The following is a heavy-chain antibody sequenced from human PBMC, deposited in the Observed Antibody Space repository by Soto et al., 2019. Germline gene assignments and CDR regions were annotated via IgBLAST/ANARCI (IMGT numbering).Heavy chain of an antibody. J-gene: IGHJ6*03. CDR1: GGSISRYY. Sequence: SETLSLTCTVSGGSISRYYWSWIRQPPGKGLEWIGYIYYSGSTNYNPSLKSRVTISVDTSKNQFSLKLSSVTAADTAVYYCARGPGGHVVPADIIDYYYMDVWGKGTTVTVSS. D-gene: IGHD2-2*02. CDR2: IYYSGST. V-gene: IGHV4-59*01. CDR3: ARGPGGHVVPADIIDYYYMDV.